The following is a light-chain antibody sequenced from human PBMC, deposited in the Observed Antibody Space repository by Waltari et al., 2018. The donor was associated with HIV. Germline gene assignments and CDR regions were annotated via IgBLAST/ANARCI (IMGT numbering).Light chain of an antibody. CDR2: GDT. Sequence: NIGAGHDVHWYQQLPGTAPKLLIYGDTHQPSGVPDRFSGSKSGTSASLAIAGLQTEDEAGFYCQSFDSSLSNLVVVVGGTKVTVL. J-gene: IGLJ2*01. V-gene: IGLV1-40*01. CDR1: NIGAGHD. CDR3: QSFDSSLSNLVV.